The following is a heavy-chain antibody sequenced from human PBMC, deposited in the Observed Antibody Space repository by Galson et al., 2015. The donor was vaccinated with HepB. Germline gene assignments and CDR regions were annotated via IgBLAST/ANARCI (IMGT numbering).Heavy chain of an antibody. CDR1: GFAFSTFG. CDR2: IWYDGRNK. V-gene: IGHV3-33*06. Sequence: SLRLSCAASGFAFSTFGMHRVRQAPGKGLEWVAVIWYDGRNKDYGNSVKGRFIISRDNSKSTLYLQMNNLRAEDTAVYYCAKVFTGPGSNYDDGFDIWGQGTTVTVSP. J-gene: IGHJ3*02. CDR3: AKVFTGPGSNYDDGFDI. D-gene: IGHD3-10*01.